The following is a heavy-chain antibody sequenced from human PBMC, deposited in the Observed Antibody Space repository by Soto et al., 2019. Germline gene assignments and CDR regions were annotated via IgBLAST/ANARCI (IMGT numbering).Heavy chain of an antibody. CDR2: IRYDGSNK. CDR1: GFTFSSYA. V-gene: IGHV3-33*01. CDR3: XXXXXXXXXXXXXYXGMDV. Sequence: QVHLVESGGGVVQPGRSLRLSCAASGFTFSSYAMHWVRQAPXXXXXXXXVIRYDGSNKYYADSVKGRFTISRDDSKXXXXXXXXXXXXXXXXXXXXXXXXXXXXXXXXXYXGMDVWGQGTTVIVSS. J-gene: IGHJ6*02.